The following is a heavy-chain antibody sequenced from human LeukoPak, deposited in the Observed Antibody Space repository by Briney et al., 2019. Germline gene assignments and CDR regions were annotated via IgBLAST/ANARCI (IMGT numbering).Heavy chain of an antibody. CDR3: ASEYLGRAGTTDRLDY. CDR2: ISAYNGDT. CDR1: GYTFTNYG. V-gene: IGHV1-18*01. Sequence: ASVKVSCKASGYTFTNYGINWVRQAPGQGLEWMGWISAYNGDTNYAQKLQGRVTMTTDTSTSTAYMELRSLRSDDTAVYYCASEYLGRAGTTDRLDYWGQGAMVTVSS. D-gene: IGHD4-17*01. J-gene: IGHJ4*02.